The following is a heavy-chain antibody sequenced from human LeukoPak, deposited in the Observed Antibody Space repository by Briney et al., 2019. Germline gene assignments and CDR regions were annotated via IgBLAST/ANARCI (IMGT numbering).Heavy chain of an antibody. V-gene: IGHV3-23*01. CDR1: GFNFNNFA. J-gene: IGHJ4*02. Sequence: GGSLRLSCAASGFNFNNFAMSWVRQAPGKGPEWLSAMAGPADTTYYAESVKGRFTISRDYSKSMVYLQMTSLRVEDTAIYYCAKGAEIDHWGQGTLVTVSS. CDR3: AKGAEIDH. CDR2: MAGPADTT.